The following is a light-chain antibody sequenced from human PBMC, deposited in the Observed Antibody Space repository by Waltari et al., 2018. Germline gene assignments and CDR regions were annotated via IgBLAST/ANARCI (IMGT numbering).Light chain of an antibody. Sequence: IVMTQSPATLSVSPGETATLSCRPSQSVSINLAWYQQKPGQAPRLLIYGASTSATGIPARLSGSGSETEFTLTISSLQSEDFAVYYCQQYNNWPPMYTCGQGTKLEIK. CDR3: QQYNNWPPMYT. V-gene: IGKV3-15*01. J-gene: IGKJ2*01. CDR2: GAS. CDR1: QSVSIN.